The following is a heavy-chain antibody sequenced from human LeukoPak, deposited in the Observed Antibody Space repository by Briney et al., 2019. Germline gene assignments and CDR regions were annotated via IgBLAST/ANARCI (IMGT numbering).Heavy chain of an antibody. CDR2: ITVSGATT. J-gene: IGHJ4*02. CDR1: GYTFSSYA. V-gene: IGHV3-23*01. CDR3: AKESPAAGFH. Sequence: PGGSLRLSCAASGYTFSSYAMSWVRQAPGKGLECVSAITVSGATTYYADSVKRPFTISRDNSKNTLYLQMNSLRAEDTAVYYCAKESPAAGFHWGQGTLVTVSS. D-gene: IGHD6-13*01.